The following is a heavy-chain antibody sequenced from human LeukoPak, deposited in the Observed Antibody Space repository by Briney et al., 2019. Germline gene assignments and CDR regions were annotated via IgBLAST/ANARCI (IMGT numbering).Heavy chain of an antibody. Sequence: GGSLRLSCAASGFTFSSYGMHWVRQAPGKGLEWVAVISYDGSNKYYADSVKGRFTISRDNSKNTLYLQMNSLRAEDTAVYYCAKARYYYDSSGYSYYFDYWGQGTLVTVSS. CDR2: ISYDGSNK. V-gene: IGHV3-30*18. J-gene: IGHJ4*02. CDR1: GFTFSSYG. CDR3: AKARYYYDSSGYSYYFDY. D-gene: IGHD3-22*01.